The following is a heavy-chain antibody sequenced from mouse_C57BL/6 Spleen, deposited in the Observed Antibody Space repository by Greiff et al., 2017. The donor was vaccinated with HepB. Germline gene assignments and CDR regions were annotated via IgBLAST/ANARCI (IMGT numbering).Heavy chain of an antibody. D-gene: IGHD1-1*01. J-gene: IGHJ4*01. V-gene: IGHV10-1*01. CDR2: IRSKSNNYAT. Sequence: DVMLVESGGGLVQPKGSLKLSCAASGFSFNTYAMNWVRQAPGKGLEWVARIRSKSNNYATYYADSVKDRFTISRDDSESMLYLQMNNLKTEDTAMYYCVRHDYYGSSPMDYWGQGTSVTVSS. CDR1: GFSFNTYA. CDR3: VRHDYYGSSPMDY.